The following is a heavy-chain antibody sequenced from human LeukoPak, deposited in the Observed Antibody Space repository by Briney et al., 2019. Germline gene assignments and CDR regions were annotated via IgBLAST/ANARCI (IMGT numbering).Heavy chain of an antibody. D-gene: IGHD2-2*01. CDR3: AKYSQLLSGYYFDF. Sequence: PGGSLRLSRAASGFTFSSYAMSWVGQAPGQGLEWVAAISDSGGSTYYADSVKGRFTISRDNSKNTLYLQMNGLRAEDTAKYYCAKYSQLLSGYYFDFWGQGTLVTVSS. CDR1: GFTFSSYA. CDR2: ISDSGGST. J-gene: IGHJ4*02. V-gene: IGHV3-23*01.